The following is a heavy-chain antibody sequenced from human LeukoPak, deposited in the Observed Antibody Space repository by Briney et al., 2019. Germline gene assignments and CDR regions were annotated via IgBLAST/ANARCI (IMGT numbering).Heavy chain of an antibody. CDR3: AGVRFYGAHPFEY. CDR2: IGSSGSAI. V-gene: IGHV3-48*03. J-gene: IGHJ4*02. CDR1: GFSFSSYE. Sequence: GGSLRLSCAASGFSFSSYEMSWVRQAPGKGLAWVSYIGSSGSAIFYADSVKGRFTISRDNAKNSLYLQMDSLRAEDTAVYYCAGVRFYGAHPFEYWGQGTLVTVSS. D-gene: IGHD4-17*01.